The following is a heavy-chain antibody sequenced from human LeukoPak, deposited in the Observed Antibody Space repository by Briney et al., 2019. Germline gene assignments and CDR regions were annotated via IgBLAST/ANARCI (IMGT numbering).Heavy chain of an antibody. Sequence: GGSLRLSCAASGFTFSSYTMSWVRQAPGKGLEWVSSISSGTNYIYYADSVKGRITISRDNAKNSLYLQMNSLRAEDTAVYYCARDLGSTVTPPTYYFDYWGQGTLVTVSS. V-gene: IGHV3-21*01. D-gene: IGHD4-11*01. CDR1: GFTFSSYT. CDR2: ISSGTNYI. J-gene: IGHJ4*02. CDR3: ARDLGSTVTPPTYYFDY.